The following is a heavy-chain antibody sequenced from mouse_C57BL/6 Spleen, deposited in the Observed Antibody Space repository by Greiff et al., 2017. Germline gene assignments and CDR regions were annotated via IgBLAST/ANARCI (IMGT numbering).Heavy chain of an antibody. D-gene: IGHD3-1*01. J-gene: IGHJ4*01. CDR3: ARSGRVFYAMDY. CDR1: GYAFSSYW. V-gene: IGHV1-80*01. CDR2: IYPGDGDT. Sequence: VQLQQSGAELVKPGASVKISCKASGYAFSSYWMNWVKQRPGKGLEWIGQIYPGDGDTNYNGKFKGKATLTADKSSSTAYMQLSSLTSEDSAVYFCARSGRVFYAMDYWGQGTSVTVSS.